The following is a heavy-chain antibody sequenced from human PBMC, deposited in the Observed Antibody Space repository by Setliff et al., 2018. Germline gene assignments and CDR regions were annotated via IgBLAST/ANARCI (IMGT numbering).Heavy chain of an antibody. V-gene: IGHV3-7*03. Sequence: PGGSLRLSCVVSVFSFSRHWMSWVRQAPGKGLEWVADIKQDGSTKYYLDSVKGRFTISRDNAKNTLYLQMNSLRAEDTAVYYCARGLTTTDSSGYYWRDDAFDIWGQGTMVTVSS. D-gene: IGHD3-22*01. J-gene: IGHJ3*02. CDR1: VFSFSRHW. CDR2: IKQDGSTK. CDR3: ARGLTTTDSSGYYWRDDAFDI.